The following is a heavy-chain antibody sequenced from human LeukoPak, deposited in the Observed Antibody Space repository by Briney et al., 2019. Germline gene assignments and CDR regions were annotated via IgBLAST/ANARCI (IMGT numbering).Heavy chain of an antibody. CDR1: GFTFSSYA. J-gene: IGHJ6*02. D-gene: IGHD5-18*01. CDR2: ISYDGSNK. CDR3: AREWIQLWFRYYYYYGMDV. V-gene: IGHV3-30-3*01. Sequence: GGSLRLSCAAAGFTFSSYAMHWVRQAPGKGLEWVAVISYDGSNKYYADSVKGRFTISRDNSKNTLYLQMNSLRAEDTAVYYCAREWIQLWFRYYYYYGMDVWGQGTTVTVSS.